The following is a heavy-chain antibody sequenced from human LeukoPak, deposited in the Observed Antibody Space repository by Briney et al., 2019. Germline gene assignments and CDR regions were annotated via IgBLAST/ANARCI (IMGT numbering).Heavy chain of an antibody. J-gene: IGHJ4*02. V-gene: IGHV3-23*01. CDR1: GFTFSSYA. CDR2: ISGSGGST. Sequence: GGSLILSCAASGFTFSSYAMSWVLQAPGKRLEGVSGISGSGGSTYYADSVKGRFTISRDNSKNTLYLQMNSLRAEDTAVYYCAKDQRSSGWYKDYWGQGTLVNVSS. CDR3: AKDQRSSGWYKDY. D-gene: IGHD6-19*01.